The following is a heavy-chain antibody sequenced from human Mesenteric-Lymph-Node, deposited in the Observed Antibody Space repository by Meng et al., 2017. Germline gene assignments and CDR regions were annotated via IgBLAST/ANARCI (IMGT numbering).Heavy chain of an antibody. J-gene: IGHJ4*02. CDR1: GYSISNNSW. CDR3: ARYVAYYDFWSGYHHYFDY. CDR2: VLHSGRT. V-gene: IGHV4-4*02. Sequence: QVRLQESGPGLVKPSGALALNCAVSGYSISNNSWWSWVRQPPWKGLEWIGEVLHSGRTNYNPSFNSRVTLSVDTSKNQLSLSLTSVTAADTAVYYCARYVAYYDFWSGYHHYFDYWGQGTLVTVSS. D-gene: IGHD3-3*01.